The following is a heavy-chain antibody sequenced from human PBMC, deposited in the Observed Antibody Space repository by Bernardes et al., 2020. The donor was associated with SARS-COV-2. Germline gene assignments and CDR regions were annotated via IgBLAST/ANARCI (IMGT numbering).Heavy chain of an antibody. J-gene: IGHJ6*02. V-gene: IGHV1-18*04. CDR2: ISAYNGNT. D-gene: IGHD2-15*01. CDR1: GYTFTSYG. CDR3: ARDMKRCSGGSCYSMSDYGMDV. Sequence: ASVKVSCKASGYTFTSYGISWVRQAPGQGLEWMGWISAYNGNTNYAQKLQGRVTMTTDTSTSTAYMELRSLRSDDTAVYYCARDMKRCSGGSCYSMSDYGMDVWGQGTTVTVSS.